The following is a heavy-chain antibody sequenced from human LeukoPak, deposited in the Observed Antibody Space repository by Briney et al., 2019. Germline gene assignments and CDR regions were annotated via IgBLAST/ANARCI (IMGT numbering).Heavy chain of an antibody. CDR1: GGTFSSYA. V-gene: IGHV1-69*04. CDR3: ARVGGHYYDSSLFDY. Sequence: GASVKVSCKASGGTFSSYAIGWVRQAPGQGLEWMGRIIPIFGIANYAQKFQGRVTITADKSTSTAYMELSSLRSEDTAVYYCARVGGHYYDSSLFDYWGQGTLVTVSS. D-gene: IGHD3-22*01. J-gene: IGHJ4*02. CDR2: IIPIFGIA.